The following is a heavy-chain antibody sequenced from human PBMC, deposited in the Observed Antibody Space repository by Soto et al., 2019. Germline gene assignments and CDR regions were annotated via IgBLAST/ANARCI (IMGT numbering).Heavy chain of an antibody. D-gene: IGHD1-26*01. J-gene: IGHJ6*02. CDR2: IPQDGVDG. Sequence: DVKLVESGGGLVQPGDSLRLSCEVSGFTFSLYSMSWVRQSPGKGLEWVAKIPQDGVDGHYADSVKGRFTISRDNGKNSLYLQLTNLRAEDTAVYYCARDHLILPAHVFFYCSDVWCRGATVTVSS. V-gene: IGHV3-7*03. CDR1: GFTFSLYS. CDR3: ARDHLILPAHVFFYCSDV.